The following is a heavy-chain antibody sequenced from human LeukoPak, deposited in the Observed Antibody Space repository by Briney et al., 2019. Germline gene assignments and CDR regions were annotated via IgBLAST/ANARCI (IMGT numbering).Heavy chain of an antibody. CDR1: GDTFSNYG. V-gene: IGHV1-69*05. J-gene: IGHJ4*02. CDR2: IMPISGIA. Sequence: SVKVSCKASGDTFSNYGLSWVRQAPGQGLEWMGRIMPISGIANYAQKFQDRVTINTDESTSTVYMEWNSLRSEDTAVYYCARDLYYYDSGGPDYWGQGTLVSVSS. D-gene: IGHD3-22*01. CDR3: ARDLYYYDSGGPDY.